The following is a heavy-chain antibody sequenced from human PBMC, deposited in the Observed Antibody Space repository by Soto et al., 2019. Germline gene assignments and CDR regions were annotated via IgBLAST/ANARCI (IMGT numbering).Heavy chain of an antibody. CDR2: IYYSGST. CDR3: ATPGPIRMGAFDI. CDR1: GGSISSSSYY. Sequence: SETLSLTCTVSGGSISSSSYYWGWIRQPPGKGLEWIGSIYYSGSTYYNPSLKSRVTISVDTSKNQFSLKLSSVTAADTAVYYCATPGPIRMGAFDIWGQGTMVTVPS. J-gene: IGHJ3*02. V-gene: IGHV4-39*01.